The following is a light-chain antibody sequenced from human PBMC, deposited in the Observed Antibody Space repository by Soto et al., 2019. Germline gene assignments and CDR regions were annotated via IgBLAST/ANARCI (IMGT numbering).Light chain of an antibody. V-gene: IGKV3-11*01. CDR1: QSVDRY. J-gene: IGKJ2*02. Sequence: EVVLTQSPDNLSLSPGETATLSCRASQSVDRYVAWYQKKVGQAPSLLIYDAYTRATGVGARFTGSGSATDFSRTITSLEPDDFAVYYCQQRGKWPSTFGRGNKVEMK. CDR2: DAY. CDR3: QQRGKWPST.